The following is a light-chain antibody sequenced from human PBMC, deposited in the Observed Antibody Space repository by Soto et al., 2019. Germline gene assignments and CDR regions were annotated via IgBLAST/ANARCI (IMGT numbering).Light chain of an antibody. CDR1: QSVSSYY. V-gene: IGKV3-20*01. J-gene: IGKJ1*01. Sequence: EIVLTQSPGTLSLSPGERATLSCGASQSVSSYYLAWYQQKPGQAPRLLIYGASNRATGIPDRFSGSGSRTDFTLTISRLEPEDFAVYYCQQHGSSPWMFGQGTKVDIK. CDR2: GAS. CDR3: QQHGSSPWM.